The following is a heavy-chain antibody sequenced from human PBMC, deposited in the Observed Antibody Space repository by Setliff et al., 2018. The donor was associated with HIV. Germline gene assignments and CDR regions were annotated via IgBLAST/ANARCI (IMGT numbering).Heavy chain of an antibody. V-gene: IGHV4-39*07. CDR3: ARWKSSGYNNFDY. J-gene: IGHJ4*02. Sequence: ETLSLTCNVSGGSISSSSYYWGWIRQSPGKGLEWIGSFHHSGTTNYNPSLKSRVTISVDKSKNHFSLKLNSVTAADTAVYYCARWKSSGYNNFDYWGQGTLVTVSS. CDR1: GGSISSSSYY. CDR2: FHHSGTT. D-gene: IGHD5-12*01.